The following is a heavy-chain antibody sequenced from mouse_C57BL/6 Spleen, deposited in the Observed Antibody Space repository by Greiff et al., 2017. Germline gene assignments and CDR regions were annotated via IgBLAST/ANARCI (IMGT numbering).Heavy chain of an antibody. D-gene: IGHD4-1*01. CDR1: GYTFTDYE. CDR2: IDPETGGT. V-gene: IGHV1-15*01. CDR3: TRDGNWYYFDD. Sequence: QVQLQQSGAELVRPGASVTLSCKASGYTFTDYEMHWVKQTPVHGLEWIGAIDPETGGTAYNQKFKGKAILTADKSSSTAYMELRSLTSEDSAVYYCTRDGNWYYFDDWGQGTTLTVSS. J-gene: IGHJ2*01.